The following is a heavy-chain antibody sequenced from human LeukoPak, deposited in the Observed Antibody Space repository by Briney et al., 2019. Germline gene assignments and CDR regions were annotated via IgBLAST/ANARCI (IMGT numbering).Heavy chain of an antibody. CDR3: ARKRIADLGDETSFGGTPFDS. V-gene: IGHV3-48*03. CDR1: GFTFKTYH. J-gene: IGHJ4*02. D-gene: IGHD3-16*01. CDR2: ITSGASVI. Sequence: GRSLRLSCVASGFTFKTYHMNWVRQAPGKGLEWLSGITSGASVIYYADSVKGRFTISRDDAKNSVFLQMSGLTVDDTAVYYCARKRIADLGDETSFGGTPFDSWGRGTLVIVSS.